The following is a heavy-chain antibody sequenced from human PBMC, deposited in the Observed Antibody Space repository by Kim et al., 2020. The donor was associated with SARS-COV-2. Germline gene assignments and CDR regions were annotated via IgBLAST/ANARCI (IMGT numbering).Heavy chain of an antibody. Sequence: SETLSLTCTVSGGSIRSSTYYWGWIRQPPGKGLEWIGNIHHSGSTYHNPSLRSRVTISGDTSKSQFSLRLSSVTAADTAVYYCARWCSSTSQLGAAAVFDYWGQGTLVTVSS. CDR2: IHHSGST. J-gene: IGHJ4*02. CDR1: GGSIRSSTYY. V-gene: IGHV4-39*01. CDR3: ARWCSSTSQLGAAAVFDY. D-gene: IGHD2-2*01.